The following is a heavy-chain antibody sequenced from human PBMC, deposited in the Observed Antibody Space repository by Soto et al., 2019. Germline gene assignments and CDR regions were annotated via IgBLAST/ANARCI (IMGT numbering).Heavy chain of an antibody. CDR1: GYTFNNYD. D-gene: IGHD3-3*01. CDR3: ARGPYYDFWPYYFDF. CDR2: MNPNSGST. J-gene: IGHJ4*02. V-gene: IGHV1-8*01. Sequence: ASVKVSCKASGYTFNNYDINWLRQATGQGLEWMGWMNPNSGSTGYAQKYQGRVTMTRNTAISTAYMELSSLRSEDTALYYCARGPYYDFWPYYFDFWGQGTPVTVSS.